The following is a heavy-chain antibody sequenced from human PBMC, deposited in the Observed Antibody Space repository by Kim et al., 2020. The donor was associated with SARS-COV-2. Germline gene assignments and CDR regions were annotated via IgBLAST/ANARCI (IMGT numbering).Heavy chain of an antibody. J-gene: IGHJ6*02. CDR2: IKQDGSVK. V-gene: IGHV3-7*03. D-gene: IGHD2-2*01. CDR1: GLTFSNYW. Sequence: GGSLRLSCAASGLTFSNYWMSWVRQAPGKGLEWVANIKQDGSVKYYVDSVKGRFAISRDNAKSSLYLQLNGLRAEDTAVYYCARDGSIFCSSTSCYSGYYNYGLDVWGQGTTVTVSS. CDR3: ARDGSIFCSSTSCYSGYYNYGLDV.